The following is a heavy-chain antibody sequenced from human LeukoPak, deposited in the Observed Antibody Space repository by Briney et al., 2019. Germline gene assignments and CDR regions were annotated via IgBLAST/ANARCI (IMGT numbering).Heavy chain of an antibody. Sequence: EASVKVSCKASGGTFSSYAISWVRQAPGQGLEWMGWINPNSGGTNYAQKFQGRVTMTRDTSISTAYMELSRLRSDDTAVYYCARVGDFWSGNIVDWGQGTLVTVPS. CDR3: ARVGDFWSGNIVD. J-gene: IGHJ4*02. V-gene: IGHV1-2*02. D-gene: IGHD3-3*01. CDR2: INPNSGGT. CDR1: GGTFSSYA.